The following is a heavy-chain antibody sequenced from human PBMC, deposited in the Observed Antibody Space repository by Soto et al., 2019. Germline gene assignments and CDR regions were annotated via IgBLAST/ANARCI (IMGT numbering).Heavy chain of an antibody. CDR1: GFTFSAYA. Sequence: LRLSCAASGFTFSAYAMHWVRQAPGKGLEWVTVISSDGSDKYYADSVKGRFTISRDNSKSTLYLQMTSLRPEDTAVYFCAKGVVATTGWLDPWGQGTLVTVSS. CDR2: ISSDGSDK. J-gene: IGHJ5*02. D-gene: IGHD1-1*01. V-gene: IGHV3-30*18. CDR3: AKGVVATTGWLDP.